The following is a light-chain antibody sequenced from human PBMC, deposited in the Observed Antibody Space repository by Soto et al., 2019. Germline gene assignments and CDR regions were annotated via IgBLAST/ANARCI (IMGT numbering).Light chain of an antibody. CDR1: SSDIGAYDH. CDR3: ISYTVSRSYV. V-gene: IGLV2-14*01. CDR2: SVS. Sequence: QSVLTQPASVSGSPGQSITISCSGTSSDIGAYDHVAWFQQFPGKTPKLVIYSVSNRPSGVSYRFSGSKSGNTASLTISGLQADDEADYYFISYTVSRSYVFGPRTKVTVL. J-gene: IGLJ1*01.